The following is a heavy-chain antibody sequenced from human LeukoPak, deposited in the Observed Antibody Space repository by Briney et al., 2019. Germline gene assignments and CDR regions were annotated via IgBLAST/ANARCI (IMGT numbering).Heavy chain of an antibody. CDR2: IYSSGST. CDR3: ARSDGYGLVGI. Sequence: PSETLSLTCTVSGGSISSSSYYWGWIRQPPGKTLEWIGSIYSSGSTYYNSSLKSRVIILIDTAKNHFSLNLSSVTAADTAVYCCARSDGYGLVGIWGQGTMVTVSS. V-gene: IGHV4-39*07. CDR1: GGSISSSSYY. J-gene: IGHJ3*02. D-gene: IGHD3-10*01.